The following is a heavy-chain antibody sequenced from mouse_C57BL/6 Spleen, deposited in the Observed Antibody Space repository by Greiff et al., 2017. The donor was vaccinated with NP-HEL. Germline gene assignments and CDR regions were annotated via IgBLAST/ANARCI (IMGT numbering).Heavy chain of an antibody. Sequence: VKLVESGAELVRPGASVTLSCKASGYTFTDYEMHWVKQTPVHGLEWIGAIDPETGGTAYNQKFKGKAILTADKSSSTAYMELRSLTSEDSAVYYCTKAAQATSWYFDVWGTGTTVTVSS. CDR1: GYTFTDYE. CDR2: IDPETGGT. J-gene: IGHJ1*03. D-gene: IGHD3-2*02. V-gene: IGHV1-15*01. CDR3: TKAAQATSWYFDV.